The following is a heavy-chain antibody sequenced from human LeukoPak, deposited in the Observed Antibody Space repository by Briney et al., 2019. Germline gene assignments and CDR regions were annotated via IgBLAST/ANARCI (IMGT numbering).Heavy chain of an antibody. CDR1: GDSISSSSSY. CDR3: ARGRLITMVRGVIQGPYDY. V-gene: IGHV4-39*07. Sequence: PSETLSLTCTVSGDSISSSSSYWGWIRQPPGEGLEWIGSIYYSGSTYYNPSLKSRVTISVDTSKNQFSLKLSSVTAADTAVYYCARGRLITMVRGVIQGPYDYWGQGTLVTVSS. CDR2: IYYSGST. J-gene: IGHJ4*02. D-gene: IGHD3-10*01.